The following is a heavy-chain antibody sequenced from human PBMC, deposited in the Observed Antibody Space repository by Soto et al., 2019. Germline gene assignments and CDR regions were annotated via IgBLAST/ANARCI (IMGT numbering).Heavy chain of an antibody. CDR2: IYYSGST. J-gene: IGHJ6*02. V-gene: IGHV4-59*01. CDR1: GASISSYY. Sequence: PSETLSLTCTVSGASISSYYWTWIRQPPGKGLEWIGYIYYSGSTNYNPSLKSRVTISVDTSKNQFSLKLSSVTAADTAVYYCARDTYYYGMDVWGQGTTVTSP. CDR3: ARDTYYYGMDV.